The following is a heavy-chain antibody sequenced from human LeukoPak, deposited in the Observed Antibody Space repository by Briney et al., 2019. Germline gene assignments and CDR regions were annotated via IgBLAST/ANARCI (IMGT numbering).Heavy chain of an antibody. J-gene: IGHJ4*02. CDR3: ARGPDGDSDY. D-gene: IGHD4-17*01. V-gene: IGHV4-38-2*01. CDR2: IYHSGST. CDR1: GYSISSGYY. Sequence: PSETLSLTCAVSGYSISSGYYWGWIWQPPGKGLEWIGSIYHSGSTYYNPSLKSRVTISVDTSKNQFSLKLSSVTAADTAVYYCARGPDGDSDYWGQGTLVTVSS.